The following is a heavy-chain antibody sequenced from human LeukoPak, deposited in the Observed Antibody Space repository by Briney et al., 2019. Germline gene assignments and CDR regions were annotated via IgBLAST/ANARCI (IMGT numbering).Heavy chain of an antibody. V-gene: IGHV4-38-2*01. CDR2: IYHSGST. CDR3: AGGNGRLCGGRWFDP. Sequence: SETLSLTCAVSGYSISSGYYWGWIRQPPGKGLEWIGSIYHSGSTYYNPSLKSRVTISVDTSKNQFSLKLSSVTAADTAVYYCAGGNGRLCGGRWFDPWGQGTLVTVSS. D-gene: IGHD1-1*01. CDR1: GYSISSGYY. J-gene: IGHJ5*02.